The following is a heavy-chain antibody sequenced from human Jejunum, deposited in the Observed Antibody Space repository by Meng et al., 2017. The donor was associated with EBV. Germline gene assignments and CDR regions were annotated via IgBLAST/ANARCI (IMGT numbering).Heavy chain of an antibody. CDR3: ARPISGHTYYFDY. CDR2: VNPNSGVT. J-gene: IGHJ4*02. CDR1: GYTFTDYY. Sequence: QVQLVQSGTEVKESGASVKVSCKASGYTFTDYYLHWVRQAPGQGLEWMGRVNPNSGVTNYAEKFQGRVTMTRDTSISTSYMEVSRLTSDDTAVYYCARPISGHTYYFDYWGQGTLVTVSS. V-gene: IGHV1-2*06. D-gene: IGHD1-14*01.